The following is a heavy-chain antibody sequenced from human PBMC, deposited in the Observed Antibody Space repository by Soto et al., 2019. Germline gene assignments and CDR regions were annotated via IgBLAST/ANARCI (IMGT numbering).Heavy chain of an antibody. CDR1: RYTLTTYG. V-gene: IGHV1-18*01. D-gene: IGHD6-19*01. CDR3: ARGRSWSSGWYFDY. J-gene: IGHJ4*02. Sequence: ASVKVSCKASRYTLTTYGFSWVRQAPGQGLEWMGWISAHNDNARYAQKLQGRVTMTTDTSTSTAYMELRSLRSDDTAVYYCARGRSWSSGWYFDYWGQGTLVTVSS. CDR2: ISAHNDNA.